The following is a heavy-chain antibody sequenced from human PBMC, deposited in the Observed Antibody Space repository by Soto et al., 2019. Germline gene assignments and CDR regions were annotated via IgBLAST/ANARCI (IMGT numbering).Heavy chain of an antibody. Sequence: SETLSLTCTVSGGSISSGGYYWSWIRQHPGKGLEWIGYIYYSGSTYYNPSLKSRVTISVDRSKNQFSLKLSSVTAADTAVYYCACSYDSSGYLFSGRDYWGQGTLVTVSS. CDR2: IYYSGST. D-gene: IGHD3-22*01. CDR3: ACSYDSSGYLFSGRDY. V-gene: IGHV4-31*09. CDR1: GGSISSGGYY. J-gene: IGHJ4*02.